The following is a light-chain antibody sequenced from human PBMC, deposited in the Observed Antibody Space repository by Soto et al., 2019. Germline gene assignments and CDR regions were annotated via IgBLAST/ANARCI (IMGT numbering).Light chain of an antibody. CDR3: QQYNIWPLT. CDR1: LSVSSD. J-gene: IGKJ4*01. CDR2: RAF. Sequence: LTRPPGTLSLSPGERATLSCRASLSVSSDLAWYQQKPGQAPRLLIYRAFTRATGIPARFSGSGFGTDFTLTISSLQSEDFAVYYCQQYNIWPLTFGGGTKVAI. V-gene: IGKV3-15*01.